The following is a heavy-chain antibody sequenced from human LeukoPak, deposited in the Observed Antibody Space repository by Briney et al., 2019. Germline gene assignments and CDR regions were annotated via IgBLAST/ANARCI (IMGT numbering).Heavy chain of an antibody. Sequence: SETLSLTCTVSGGSTSGYYWSWIRQPAGKGLGWIGRIYTSGSTNYNPSPKSRVTMSVDTSKNQFSLKLSSVTAADTAVYYCARTPYSGSKRDGFFDYWGQGTLVTVSS. V-gene: IGHV4-4*07. D-gene: IGHD1-26*01. CDR3: ARTPYSGSKRDGFFDY. CDR2: IYTSGST. CDR1: GGSTSGYY. J-gene: IGHJ4*02.